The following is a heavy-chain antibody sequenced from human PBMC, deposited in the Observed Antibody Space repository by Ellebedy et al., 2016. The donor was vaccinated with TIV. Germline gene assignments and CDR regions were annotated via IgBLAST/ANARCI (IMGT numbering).Heavy chain of an antibody. J-gene: IGHJ4*02. CDR3: AREVSGTCDY. CDR1: GYSFASYW. Sequence: GESLKISXKASGYSFASYWIGWVRKMPGKGLEWMGIVYPGDSRTKFNPSFQGQVTISADKSTSTAYLQWSSLKASDTAMYYCAREVSGTCDYWGQGTLVTVSS. D-gene: IGHD6-19*01. V-gene: IGHV5-51*01. CDR2: VYPGDSRT.